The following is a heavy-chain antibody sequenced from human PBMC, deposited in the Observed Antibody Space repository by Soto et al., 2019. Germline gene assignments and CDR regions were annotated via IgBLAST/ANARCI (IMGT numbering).Heavy chain of an antibody. D-gene: IGHD5-12*01. CDR2: IIPIFGTA. Sequence: SVKVSCKASGGTFSSYAISWVRQAPGQGLEWMGGIIPIFGTANYAQKFQGRVTITADESTSTAYMELSSLRSEDTAVYYCARVRRDGYNYFDYWGQGTLVTVSS. CDR1: GGTFSSYA. CDR3: ARVRRDGYNYFDY. J-gene: IGHJ4*02. V-gene: IGHV1-69*13.